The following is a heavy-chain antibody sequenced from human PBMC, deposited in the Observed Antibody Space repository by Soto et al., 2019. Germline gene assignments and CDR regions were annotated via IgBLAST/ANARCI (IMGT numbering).Heavy chain of an antibody. J-gene: IGHJ4*02. V-gene: IGHV1-3*05. D-gene: IGHD2-15*01. CDR2: INAGNGNT. CDR3: ARDSRINFDS. CDR1: GYTFTSYA. Sequence: QVQLVQSGAEEKKPGASVKVSCKASGYTFTSYAMDWVRQAPGQRLEWMGWINAGNGNTKYSQKFQGRVTITRDTAASTAYMQLSSLRSEDTAVYYCARDSRINFDSWGQGALVIVYS.